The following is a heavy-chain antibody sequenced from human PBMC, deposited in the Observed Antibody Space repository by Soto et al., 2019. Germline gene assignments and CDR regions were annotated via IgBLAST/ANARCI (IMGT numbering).Heavy chain of an antibody. CDR2: ITSNGGST. CDR3: VKALSARYNSAKAFDV. J-gene: IGHJ3*01. V-gene: IGHV3-64D*06. D-gene: IGHD2-2*02. CDR1: GFTFSNYA. Sequence: GGSLRLSCSASGFTFSNYAMHWVRQAPGKGLEYVSAITSNGGSTYYPDSMNGRFTIFRDNSENTLYLQMSSLRVEDTAFYYCVKALSARYNSAKAFDVWGQGTMVTV.